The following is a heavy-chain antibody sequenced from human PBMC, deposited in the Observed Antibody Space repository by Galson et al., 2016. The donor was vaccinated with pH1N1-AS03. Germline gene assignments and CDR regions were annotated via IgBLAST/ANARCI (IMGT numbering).Heavy chain of an antibody. Sequence: TLSLTCIVSGASVSSGGDYWSWVRQPAGKGLEWIGRINNRGNTKYNPSLESRVVMSADTSRNQFSLRLSAVTAADTAVYYCGRHLRSSYSMDVWGQGTTVTVSS. CDR3: GRHLRSSYSMDV. J-gene: IGHJ6*02. CDR2: INNRGNT. CDR1: GASVSSGGDY. D-gene: IGHD2-15*01. V-gene: IGHV4-61*02.